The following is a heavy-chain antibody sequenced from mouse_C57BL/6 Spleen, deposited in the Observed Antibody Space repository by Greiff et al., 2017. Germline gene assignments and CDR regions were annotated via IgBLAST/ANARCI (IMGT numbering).Heavy chain of an antibody. Sequence: ESGPGLVKPSQSLSLTCSVTGSSITSGYYWNWIRQFPGNNLEWMGYISYDGSNKYNPSLKNRISITRDTSKNQFFLKLNSVTTEDTATYYCARDDYDGGYYAMDYWGQGTSVTVSS. CDR1: GSSITSGYY. CDR2: ISYDGSN. CDR3: ARDDYDGGYYAMDY. J-gene: IGHJ4*01. V-gene: IGHV3-6*01. D-gene: IGHD2-4*01.